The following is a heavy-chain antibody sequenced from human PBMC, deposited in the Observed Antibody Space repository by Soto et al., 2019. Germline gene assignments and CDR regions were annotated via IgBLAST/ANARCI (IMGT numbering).Heavy chain of an antibody. CDR2: INSDGSVT. V-gene: IGHV3-74*01. D-gene: IGHD3-22*01. CDR3: ARERASGYYPDGFDI. Sequence: EVQMVESGGGLVQWGGSLRLSCVASGFTLSTYWMHWGRQAPGKGLVWVSRINSDGSVTSYADSVKGRFTVSRDNAKNTLYLQMDSLIAEDTSTYYCARERASGYYPDGFDIWGQGTVVTVSS. CDR1: GFTLSTYW. J-gene: IGHJ3*02.